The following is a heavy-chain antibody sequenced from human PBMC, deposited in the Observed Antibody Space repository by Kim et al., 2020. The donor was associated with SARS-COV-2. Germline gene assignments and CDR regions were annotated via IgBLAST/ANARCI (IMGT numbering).Heavy chain of an antibody. V-gene: IGHV3-30*18. Sequence: GGSLRLSCAASGFTFSSYGMHWVRQAPGKGLEWVAVISYDGSNKYYADSVKGRFTISRDNSKNTLYLQMNSLRAEDTAVYYCAKDPLRKGAVYGMDVWGQGTTVTVSS. J-gene: IGHJ6*02. D-gene: IGHD6-19*01. CDR1: GFTFSSYG. CDR3: AKDPLRKGAVYGMDV. CDR2: ISYDGSNK.